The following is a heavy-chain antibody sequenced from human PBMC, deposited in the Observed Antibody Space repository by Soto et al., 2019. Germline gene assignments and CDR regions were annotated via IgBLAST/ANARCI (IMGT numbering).Heavy chain of an antibody. Sequence: GASVKVSCKASGYTFTSYAMHWVRQAPGQRLEWMGWINAGNGNTKYSQKFQGRVTITRDTSASTAYMELSSLRSEDTAVQYCARLGGSGWYRQIDYWGQGTLVTVSS. CDR3: ARLGGSGWYRQIDY. D-gene: IGHD6-19*01. CDR1: GYTFTSYA. J-gene: IGHJ4*02. V-gene: IGHV1-3*01. CDR2: INAGNGNT.